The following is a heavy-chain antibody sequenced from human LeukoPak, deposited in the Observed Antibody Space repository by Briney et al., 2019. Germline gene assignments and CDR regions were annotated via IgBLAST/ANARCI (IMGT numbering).Heavy chain of an antibody. CDR1: GGSISSGGYY. J-gene: IGHJ5*02. Sequence: SETLSLTCTVSGGSISSGGYYWSWIRQHPGKGLEWIGYIYYSGSTYYNPSLKSRVTISVDTSKNQFSLKLSSVTAADTAVYYCARRRLPGSFDPWGQGTLVTVSS. D-gene: IGHD2-15*01. V-gene: IGHV4-31*03. CDR3: ARRRLPGSFDP. CDR2: IYYSGST.